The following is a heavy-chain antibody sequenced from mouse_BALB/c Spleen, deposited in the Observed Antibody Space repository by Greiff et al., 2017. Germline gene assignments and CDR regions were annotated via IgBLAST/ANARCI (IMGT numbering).Heavy chain of an antibody. Sequence: QVQLQQSGPELVRPGVSVKISCKGSGYTFTDYAMHWVKQSHAKSLEWIGVISTYYGNTNYNQKFKGKATMTVDKSSSTAYMELARLTSEDSAIYYCAREEGVPWFAYWGQGTLVTVSA. CDR2: ISTYYGNT. CDR1: GYTFTDYA. CDR3: AREEGVPWFAY. J-gene: IGHJ3*01. V-gene: IGHV1-67*01.